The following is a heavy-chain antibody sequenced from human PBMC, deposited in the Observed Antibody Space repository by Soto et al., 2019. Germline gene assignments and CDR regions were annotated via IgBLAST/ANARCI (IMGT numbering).Heavy chain of an antibody. V-gene: IGHV3-23*01. CDR3: AKGGYCSSTSCYTFDY. D-gene: IGHD2-2*02. CDR2: ISGSGGST. J-gene: IGHJ4*02. CDR1: GFTFSSYA. Sequence: EVQLLESGGGLVQPGGSLRLSCAASGFTFSSYAMSWVRQAPGKGLEWVSAISGSGGSTYYADSVKGRFTISRDNSKNTLYLQMNSLRAEDTAVYYCAKGGYCSSTSCYTFDYWGQGTLVTVSS.